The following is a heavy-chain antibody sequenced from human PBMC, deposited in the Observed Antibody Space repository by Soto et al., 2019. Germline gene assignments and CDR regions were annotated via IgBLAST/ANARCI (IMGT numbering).Heavy chain of an antibody. CDR2: MYSGGST. Sequence: GGSLRVSCVAAGFPVSSNYRTWVRKAPGKGLEWVSVMYSGGSTYYADFVKGRFTISRDNSKNTLYLQMNSLRAEDTAIYYCARDLLRDSSGYHYYAMDVWGQGTTVTVSS. CDR3: ARDLLRDSSGYHYYAMDV. CDR1: GFPVSSNY. D-gene: IGHD3-22*01. J-gene: IGHJ6*02. V-gene: IGHV3-66*01.